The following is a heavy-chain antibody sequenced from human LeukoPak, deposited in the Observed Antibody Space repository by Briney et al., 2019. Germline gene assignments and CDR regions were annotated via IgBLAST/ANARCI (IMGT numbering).Heavy chain of an antibody. CDR2: IYTSGST. CDR1: GGSISSYY. J-gene: IGHJ5*02. CDR3: ARHSRFGYCSGGSCYTGYNWFDP. Sequence: SETLSLTCTVSGGSISSYYWSWIRQPPGKGLEWIGRIYTSGSTNYNPSLKSRVTISVDTSKNQFSLKLSSVTAADTAVYYCARHSRFGYCSGGSCYTGYNWFDPWGQGTLVTVSS. V-gene: IGHV4-4*07. D-gene: IGHD2-15*01.